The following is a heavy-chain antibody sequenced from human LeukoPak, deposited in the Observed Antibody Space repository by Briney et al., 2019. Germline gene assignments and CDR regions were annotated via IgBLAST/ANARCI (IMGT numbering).Heavy chain of an antibody. Sequence: PSGTLSLTCAVSGGSISSNNWWSWVRQPPGKGLAWIGEIYHSGSTNYNPSLKSRVTISVDKSKNQFSLKLSSVTAADTAVYYCAREGEEVAAAALDYWGQGTLVTVSS. CDR2: IYHSGST. V-gene: IGHV4-4*02. D-gene: IGHD6-13*01. CDR3: AREGEEVAAAALDY. J-gene: IGHJ4*02. CDR1: GGSISSNNW.